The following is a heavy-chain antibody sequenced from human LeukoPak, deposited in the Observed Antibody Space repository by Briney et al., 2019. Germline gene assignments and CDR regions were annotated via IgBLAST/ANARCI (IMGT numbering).Heavy chain of an antibody. CDR3: ARHCSSTSCYGTYFDY. CDR1: GGSISSYY. V-gene: IGHV4-59*08. J-gene: IGHJ4*02. Sequence: SETLSLTCTVSGGSISSYYWSWIRQPPGKGLEWIGDIYYSGSTNYNPSLKSRVTISVDTSKNQFSLKLSSVTAADTAVYYCARHCSSTSCYGTYFDYWGQGTLVTVSS. D-gene: IGHD2-2*01. CDR2: IYYSGST.